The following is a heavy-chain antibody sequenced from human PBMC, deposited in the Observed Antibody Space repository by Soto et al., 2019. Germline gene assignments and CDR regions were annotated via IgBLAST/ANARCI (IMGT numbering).Heavy chain of an antibody. Sequence: ASVKVSCKASGYTFTGYYMHSVRQAPGQGLEWMGWINPNSGGTNHAQKFQGWVTMTRDTSISTAYMELSRLRSDDTAVYYCARGPYYDSSGSKRRNWFDPWGQGTLVTVSS. CDR3: ARGPYYDSSGSKRRNWFDP. D-gene: IGHD3-22*01. J-gene: IGHJ5*02. CDR2: INPNSGGT. V-gene: IGHV1-2*04. CDR1: GYTFTGYY.